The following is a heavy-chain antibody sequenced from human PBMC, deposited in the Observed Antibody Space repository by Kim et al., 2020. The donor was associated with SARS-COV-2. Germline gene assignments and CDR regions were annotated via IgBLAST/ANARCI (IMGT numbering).Heavy chain of an antibody. CDR1: GGTFSSYA. CDR2: IIPIFGTA. J-gene: IGHJ3*02. Sequence: SVKVSCKASGGTFSSYAISWVRQAPGQGLEWMGGIIPIFGTANYAQKFQGRVTITADESTSTAYMELSSLRSEDTAVYYCARDFLYGQAAFDIWGQGTMVTVSS. D-gene: IGHD4-17*01. CDR3: ARDFLYGQAAFDI. V-gene: IGHV1-69*13.